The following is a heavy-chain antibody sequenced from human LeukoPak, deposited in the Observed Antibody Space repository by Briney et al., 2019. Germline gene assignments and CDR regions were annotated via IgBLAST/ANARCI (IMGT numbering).Heavy chain of an antibody. J-gene: IGHJ4*02. CDR2: IYHSGST. CDR1: GGSISSGGYS. V-gene: IGHV4-30-2*05. CDR3: AREEGSSSWLYFGY. Sequence: SQTLSLTCAVSGGSISSGGYSWSWIRQPPGKGLEWIGYIYHSGSTYYNPSLKSRVTISVDTSKNQFSLKLSSVTAADTAVYYCAREEGSSSWLYFGYWGQGTLVTVSS. D-gene: IGHD6-13*01.